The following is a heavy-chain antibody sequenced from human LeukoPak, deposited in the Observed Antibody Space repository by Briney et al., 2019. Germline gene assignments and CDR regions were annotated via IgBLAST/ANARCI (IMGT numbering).Heavy chain of an antibody. Sequence: GGSLRLSCAASGFSFSDYYMNWIRQAPGQGLEWVSYITSSGSTIYYADSVKVRFTISRDNAKNSLYLQMNSLRAEDTAVCSCVRDGSSWSFDYWGQGTLVTVSS. CDR2: ITSSGSTI. V-gene: IGHV3-11*01. CDR1: GFSFSDYY. CDR3: VRDGSSWSFDY. J-gene: IGHJ4*01. D-gene: IGHD6-13*01.